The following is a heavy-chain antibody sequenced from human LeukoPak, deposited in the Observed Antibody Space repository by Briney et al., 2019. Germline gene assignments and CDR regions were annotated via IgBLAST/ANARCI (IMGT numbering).Heavy chain of an antibody. CDR3: AKDRGYCSGGGCYSYYYYGMDV. CDR2: ISFDGSNK. Sequence: GRSLRLSCAASGFTLSSYGMHWVRQAPGKGLERVAVISFDGSNKYYADSVKGRFTISRDNSNNTLYLQMNSLRAEDTALYYCAKDRGYCSGGGCYSYYYYGMDVWGQGTTVTVSS. CDR1: GFTLSSYG. D-gene: IGHD2-15*01. J-gene: IGHJ6*02. V-gene: IGHV3-30*18.